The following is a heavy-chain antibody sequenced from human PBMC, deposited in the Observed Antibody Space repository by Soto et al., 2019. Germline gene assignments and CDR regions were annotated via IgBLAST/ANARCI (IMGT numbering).Heavy chain of an antibody. CDR1: GYTFTSYA. V-gene: IGHV1-3*01. D-gene: IGHD3-22*01. Sequence: ASVKVSCKASGYTFTSYAMHWVRQAPGQRLEWMGRINAGNGNTKYSQKFQGRVTITRDTSASTAYMELSSLRSEDTAVYYCARDCSGYYYYLYNWFDPWGQGTLVTVSS. CDR3: ARDCSGYYYYLYNWFDP. J-gene: IGHJ5*02. CDR2: INAGNGNT.